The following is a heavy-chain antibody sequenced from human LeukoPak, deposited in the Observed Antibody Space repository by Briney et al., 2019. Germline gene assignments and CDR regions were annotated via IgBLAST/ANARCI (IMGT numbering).Heavy chain of an antibody. V-gene: IGHV1-2*02. Sequence: ASVKVSCKASGYTFTGYYLHWVRQAPGQGLEWMGWIHPNSGGTNYAQKFQGRVTITADESTSTAYMELSSLRSEDTAVYYCARSKGDCSGGSCYPDLNWFDPWGQGTLVTVSS. D-gene: IGHD2-15*01. CDR2: IHPNSGGT. CDR1: GYTFTGYY. CDR3: ARSKGDCSGGSCYPDLNWFDP. J-gene: IGHJ5*02.